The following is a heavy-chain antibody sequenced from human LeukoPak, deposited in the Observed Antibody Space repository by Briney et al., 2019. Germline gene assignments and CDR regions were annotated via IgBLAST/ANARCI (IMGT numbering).Heavy chain of an antibody. J-gene: IGHJ4*02. CDR2: IKSATVGGTT. CDR1: GFTFSDHY. Sequence: PGGSLRLSCAASGFTFSDHYMDWVRQAPGKGLEWVGRIKSATVGGTTEYAAPVKGRFTISRDDSKNTVYLQMNSLKTEDTAVYYCTTGPGNSGYWGQGTLVTVSS. D-gene: IGHD4-23*01. CDR3: TTGPGNSGY. V-gene: IGHV3-15*01.